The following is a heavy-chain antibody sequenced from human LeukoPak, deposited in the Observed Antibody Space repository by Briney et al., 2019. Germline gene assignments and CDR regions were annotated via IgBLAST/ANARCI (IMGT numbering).Heavy chain of an antibody. D-gene: IGHD3-22*01. CDR3: ARDMGYYDSSGFHPNYFDY. V-gene: IGHV4-39*07. Sequence: SETLFLTCTVSGGSISSSSYYWGWIRQSPGKGLEWIGSIYYSGSTYYNPSLKSRVTISVDTSKNQFSLKLSSVTAADTAVYYCARDMGYYDSSGFHPNYFDYWGQGTLVTVSS. CDR1: GGSISSSSYY. J-gene: IGHJ4*02. CDR2: IYYSGST.